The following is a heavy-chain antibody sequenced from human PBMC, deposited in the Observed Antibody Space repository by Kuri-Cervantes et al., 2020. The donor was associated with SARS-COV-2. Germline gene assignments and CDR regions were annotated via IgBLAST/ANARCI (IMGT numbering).Heavy chain of an antibody. Sequence: GESLKISCAASGFTVSSNYMSWVRQAPGKGLEWVSIIYTGGTTHYADSVKGRFTISRDNSKNTLYLQMNSLRAEDTAVYYCAKGVVGVGYSVPLQGSGEPYGMDVWGQGTTVTVSS. CDR2: IYTGGTT. CDR3: AKGVVGVGYSVPLQGSGEPYGMDV. CDR1: GFTVSSNY. V-gene: IGHV3-53*01. D-gene: IGHD3-10*01. J-gene: IGHJ6*02.